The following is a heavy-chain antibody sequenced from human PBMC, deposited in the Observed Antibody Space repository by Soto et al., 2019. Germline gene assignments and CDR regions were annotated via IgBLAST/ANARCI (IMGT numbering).Heavy chain of an antibody. CDR2: INHSGST. V-gene: IGHV4-34*01. Sequence: LTCAVYGGSFSVYYWSWIRQPPGKGLEWIGEINHSGSTNYNPSLKSRVTISVDTSKNQFSLKLSSVTAADTAVYYCARGRTIFGVVNPPDYWGQGTLVTVSS. J-gene: IGHJ4*02. D-gene: IGHD3-3*01. CDR3: ARGRTIFGVVNPPDY. CDR1: GGSFSVYY.